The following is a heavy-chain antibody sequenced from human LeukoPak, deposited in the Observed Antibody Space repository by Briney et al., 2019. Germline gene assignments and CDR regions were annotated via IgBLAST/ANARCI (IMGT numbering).Heavy chain of an antibody. D-gene: IGHD4-17*01. CDR3: ARRGHYGDYYFDY. V-gene: IGHV4-30-4*01. J-gene: IGHJ4*02. Sequence: SQTLSLTCTVSGGSISSGDYYWSWIRQPPGKGLEWIGYIYYSGSTYYNPSLKSRVTISVDTSKNQFSLKLSSVTAADTAVYNCARRGHYGDYYFDYWGQGTLVTVSS. CDR2: IYYSGST. CDR1: GGSISSGDYY.